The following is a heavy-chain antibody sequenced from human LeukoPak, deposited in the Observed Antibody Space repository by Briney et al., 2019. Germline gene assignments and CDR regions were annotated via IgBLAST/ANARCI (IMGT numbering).Heavy chain of an antibody. D-gene: IGHD6-19*01. CDR2: ISYDGSNK. J-gene: IGHJ4*02. CDR1: GFTFSSYA. CDR3: ARDRIVEQWFGFDY. Sequence: GGSLRLSCAASGFTFSSYAMHWVRQAPGKGLEWVAVISYDGSNKYYADSVKGRFTISRDNSKNTLYLQMNSLRAEDTAVYYCARDRIVEQWFGFDYWGQGPWSPSPQ. V-gene: IGHV3-30*04.